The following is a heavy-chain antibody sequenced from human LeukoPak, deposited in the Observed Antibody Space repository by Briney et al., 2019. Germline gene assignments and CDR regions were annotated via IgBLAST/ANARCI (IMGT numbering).Heavy chain of an antibody. CDR1: GGSFSGNY. Sequence: SQTLSLTCAVYGGSFSGNYWSWIRQPPGKGLEWIGEINYSGSTNYNPSLKSRVTISVDTSKNQFSLKLSSVTAADTAVYYRARVGGDIVVVPAARRPAPYFDYWGQGNLVTVSS. CDR3: ARVGGDIVVVPAARRPAPYFDY. CDR2: INYSGST. V-gene: IGHV4-34*01. J-gene: IGHJ4*02. D-gene: IGHD2-2*01.